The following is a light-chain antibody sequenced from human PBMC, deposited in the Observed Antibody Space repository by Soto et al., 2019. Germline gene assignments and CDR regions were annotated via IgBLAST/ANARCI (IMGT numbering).Light chain of an antibody. J-gene: IGKJ4*01. CDR3: QQSYSTLLT. CDR2: AAT. Sequence: DIQMTQSPSSLSTPGCDRLTITCRASQSSSSYLNCQQQQPGKAHHLLIYAATSFQSGVPSRFSGSGSGTDFTLTISSLQPEDFATYYWQQSYSTLLTFGGGTKVDI. V-gene: IGKV1-39*01. CDR1: QSSSSY.